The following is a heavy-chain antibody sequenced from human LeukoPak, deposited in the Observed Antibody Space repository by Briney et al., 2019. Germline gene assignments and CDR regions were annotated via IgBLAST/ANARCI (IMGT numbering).Heavy chain of an antibody. CDR2: ISGSGGST. J-gene: IGHJ3*02. CDR1: GFTFSSYG. D-gene: IGHD3-22*01. CDR3: AGGTTMIVVGTAFDI. Sequence: GGTLRLSCAASGFTFSSYGMSWVRQAPGKGLDWVSAISGSGGSTYYADSVKGRFTISRDNSKNTLYLQMNSLRAEDTAVYYCAGGTTMIVVGTAFDIWGQGTMVTVSS. V-gene: IGHV3-23*01.